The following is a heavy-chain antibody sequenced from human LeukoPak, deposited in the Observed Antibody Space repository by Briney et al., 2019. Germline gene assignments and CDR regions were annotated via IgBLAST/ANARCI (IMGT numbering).Heavy chain of an antibody. V-gene: IGHV1-18*01. CDR2: ISAYNGNT. CDR1: GYTFTSYG. J-gene: IGHJ6*02. Sequence: ASVKVSCKASGYTFTSYGISWVRQAPGQGLEWMGWISAYNGNTNYAQKLQGRVTMTTDTSTSTAYMELRSLRSDDTAVYHCARDPKFYYYYYGMDVWGQGTTVTVSS. CDR3: ARDPKFYYYYYGMDV.